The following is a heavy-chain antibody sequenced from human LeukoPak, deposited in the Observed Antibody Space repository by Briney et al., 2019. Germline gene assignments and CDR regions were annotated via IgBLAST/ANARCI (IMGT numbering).Heavy chain of an antibody. D-gene: IGHD3-3*01. CDR1: GFAFSSYG. J-gene: IGHJ4*02. CDR3: ARGAVFGVVIAPGGFDY. Sequence: GGSLRLSCAASGFAFSSYGMNWVRQAPGKGLEWVSYISSSSSTIYYADSVKGRFTISRDNAKNSLYLQMNSLRDEDTAVYYCARGAVFGVVIAPGGFDYWGQGTLVTVSS. V-gene: IGHV3-48*02. CDR2: ISSSSSTI.